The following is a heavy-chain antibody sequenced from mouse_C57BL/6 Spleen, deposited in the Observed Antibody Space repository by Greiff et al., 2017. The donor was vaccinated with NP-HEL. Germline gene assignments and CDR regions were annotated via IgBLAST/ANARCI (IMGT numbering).Heavy chain of an antibody. CDR3: ARRRDYDEGDY. CDR1: GYTFTSYW. Sequence: QVQLQQPGAELVRPGTSVKLSCKASGYTFTSYWMHWVKQRPGQGLEWIGVIDPSDSYTNYNQKFKGKATLTVDTSSSTAYMQLSSLTSEDSAVYYCARRRDYDEGDYWGQGTTLTVSS. V-gene: IGHV1-59*01. D-gene: IGHD2-4*01. J-gene: IGHJ2*01. CDR2: IDPSDSYT.